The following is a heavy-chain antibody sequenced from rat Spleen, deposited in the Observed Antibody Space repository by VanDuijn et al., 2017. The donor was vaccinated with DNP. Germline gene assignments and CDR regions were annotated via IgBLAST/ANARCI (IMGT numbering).Heavy chain of an antibody. CDR1: GYSITSDY. J-gene: IGHJ2*01. CDR3: AIKLGVFDY. D-gene: IGHD5-1*01. Sequence: EVQLQESGPGLVKPSQSLSLTCSVTGYSITSDYWGWIRKFPGNKLEWMGYVTNAGSTHYNPSLRSRISITTDTSKNQFFLQVNSVDTEDTATYYCAIKLGVFDYWDQGVMVTVSS. CDR2: VTNAGST. V-gene: IGHV3-3*01.